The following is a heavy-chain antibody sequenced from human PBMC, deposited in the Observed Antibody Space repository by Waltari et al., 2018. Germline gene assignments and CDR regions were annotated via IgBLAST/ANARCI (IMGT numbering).Heavy chain of an antibody. J-gene: IGHJ3*02. CDR2: IKQDGSEK. CDR3: ARGLSSAFDI. Sequence: EVQLVESGGGLVQPGGSVRLSCASDGFHHSSYLMNWVRQASGKGLEWVANIKQDGSEKYYVDSVKGRFTISRDNAKNSLYLQMNSLRAEDTAVYYCARGLSSAFDIWGQGTMVTVSS. CDR1: GFHHSSYL. V-gene: IGHV3-7*01.